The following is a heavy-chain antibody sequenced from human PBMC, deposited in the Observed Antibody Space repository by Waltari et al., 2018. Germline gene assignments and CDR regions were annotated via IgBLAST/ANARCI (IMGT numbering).Heavy chain of an antibody. V-gene: IGHV3-21*01. CDR1: GFTFSSYS. J-gene: IGHJ4*02. CDR2: ISSSSSYI. D-gene: IGHD6-6*01. CDR3: ARELNEYSSSSGNFDY. Sequence: EVQLVESGGGLVKPGGSLRLSCAASGFTFSSYSMNCVRQAPGKGLEWVSSISSSSSYIYYADSVKGRFTISRDNAKNSLYLQMNSLRAEDTAVYYCARELNEYSSSSGNFDYWGQGTLVTVSS.